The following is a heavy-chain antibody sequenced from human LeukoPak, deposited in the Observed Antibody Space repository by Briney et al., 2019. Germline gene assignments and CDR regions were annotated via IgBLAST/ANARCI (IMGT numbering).Heavy chain of an antibody. CDR3: AKAPYSSGWTPSYFDY. CDR1: GFTFDDYA. J-gene: IGHJ4*02. CDR2: ISWNSGSI. Sequence: GGSLRLSCAASGFTFDDYAMHWVRQAPGKGLKWVSGISWNSGSIGYADSVKGRFTISRDNAKNSLYLQMNSLRAEDTALYYCAKAPYSSGWTPSYFDYWGQGTLVTVSS. D-gene: IGHD6-19*01. V-gene: IGHV3-9*01.